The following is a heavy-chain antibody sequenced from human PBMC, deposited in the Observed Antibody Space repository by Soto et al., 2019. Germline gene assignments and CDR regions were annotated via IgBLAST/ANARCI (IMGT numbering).Heavy chain of an antibody. V-gene: IGHV4-4*02. CDR1: GGAISSSRW. Sequence: SETLSLTCGVSGGAISSSRWWTWVRQFPGKGLEWIGEIYPSGSTNYNPSLKSRVTISLDRSQNQFSLNLRSVTAADTATYYCARVPEDSSGYFDSWGQVALVTVSS. D-gene: IGHD3-22*01. CDR2: IYPSGST. CDR3: ARVPEDSSGYFDS. J-gene: IGHJ4*02.